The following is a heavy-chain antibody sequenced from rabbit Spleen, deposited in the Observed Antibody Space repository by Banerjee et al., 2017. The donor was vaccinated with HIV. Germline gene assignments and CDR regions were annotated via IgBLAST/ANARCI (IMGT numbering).Heavy chain of an antibody. CDR1: GFSFSSSYD. CDR2: IYTGNANG. Sequence: QEQLVESGGGLVKPGASLTLICTASGFSFSSSYDMCWVRQAPGKGLEWIGSIYTGNANGYSACSAKAQFPISKTTSSSVTLQLTSLTAADTATYFCARDSGRNDYIDVYFNLWGPGTLVTVS. D-gene: IGHD8-1*01. V-gene: IGHV1S45*01. CDR3: ARDSGRNDYIDVYFNL. J-gene: IGHJ4*01.